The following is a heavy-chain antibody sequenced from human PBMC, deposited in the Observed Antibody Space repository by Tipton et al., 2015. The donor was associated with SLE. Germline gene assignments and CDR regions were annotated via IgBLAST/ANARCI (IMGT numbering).Heavy chain of an antibody. CDR2: IYYSGST. D-gene: IGHD2-15*01. CDR3: ARSSGGDDAFDI. Sequence: TLSLTCTVSGGSISSYYWSWIRQPPGKGLEWIGHIYYSGSTNYNPSLKSRVTISVDTSKNQFSLKLSSVTAADTAVYYCARSSGGDDAFDIWGQGTMVTVSS. J-gene: IGHJ3*02. CDR1: GGSISSYY. V-gene: IGHV4-59*01.